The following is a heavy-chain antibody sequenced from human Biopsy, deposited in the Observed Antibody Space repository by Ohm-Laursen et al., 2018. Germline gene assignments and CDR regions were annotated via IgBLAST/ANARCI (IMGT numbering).Heavy chain of an antibody. V-gene: IGHV1-69*04. D-gene: IGHD3-10*01. J-gene: IGHJ6*02. Sequence: SVKVSCKPSGDTFTTSAISWVRQVPGQGLDWMGRIIPILGTVDYGQNFQGRVTIRADTSTTFLELTSLRYDDTAVYYCASGDIGGIGLDVWGLGTTVTVSS. CDR1: GDTFTTSA. CDR2: IIPILGTV. CDR3: ASGDIGGIGLDV.